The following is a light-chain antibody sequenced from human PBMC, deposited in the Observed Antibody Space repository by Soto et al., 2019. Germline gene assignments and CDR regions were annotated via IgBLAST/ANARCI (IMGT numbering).Light chain of an antibody. Sequence: LTHPASVSGSPGQSITIACTGTSSDVGSYNLVSWYQQHPGKAPKLMIYEGSKRPSGVSNRFSGSKSGNTASLTISGLQAEDEADYYCCSYAGSSTYVFGTGTKVTVL. V-gene: IGLV2-23*01. J-gene: IGLJ1*01. CDR3: CSYAGSSTYV. CDR2: EGS. CDR1: SSDVGSYNL.